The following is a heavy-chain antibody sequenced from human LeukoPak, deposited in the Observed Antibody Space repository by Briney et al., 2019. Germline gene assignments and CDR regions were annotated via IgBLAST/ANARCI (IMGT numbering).Heavy chain of an antibody. CDR2: ITGSGGDT. CDR1: GFTFSNYV. V-gene: IGHV3-23*01. CDR3: AKGSASSRPYYFDY. J-gene: IGHJ4*02. D-gene: IGHD6-13*01. Sequence: GGSLRLSCGASGFTFSNYVMTWVRQAPGKGLEWVSGITGSGGDTYHADSVRGRFTTSRDNSKSTLCLQMNSLRAEDTALYYCAKGSASSRPYYFDYWGQGILVTVSS.